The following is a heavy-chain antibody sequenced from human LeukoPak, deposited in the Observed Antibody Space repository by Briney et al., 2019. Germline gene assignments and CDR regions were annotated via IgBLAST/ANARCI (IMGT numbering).Heavy chain of an antibody. CDR1: GFTFSTYW. D-gene: IGHD2-2*01. V-gene: IGHV3-74*01. Sequence: GGSLRLSCAASGFTFSTYWMHWVRQAPGKGLVWVSSINSDGSSTSYADSVRGRFTISRDNAKNTLYLQMNSLRAEDTAVYYCAREGVVVVPAVKTTYYYYYMDVWGKGTTVTVSS. J-gene: IGHJ6*03. CDR3: AREGVVVVPAVKTTYYYYYMDV. CDR2: INSDGSST.